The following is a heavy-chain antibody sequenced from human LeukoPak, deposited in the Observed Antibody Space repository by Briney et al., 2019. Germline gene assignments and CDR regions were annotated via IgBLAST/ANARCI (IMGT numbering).Heavy chain of an antibody. CDR3: ARDRTYCSSTSCYSAFDI. D-gene: IGHD2-2*01. V-gene: IGHV4-59*12. J-gene: IGHJ3*02. CDR2: IYYSGST. Sequence: SETLSLTCTVSGGSISSYYWSWIRQPPGKGLEWIGYIYYSGSTNYNPSLKSRVTISVDTSKNQFSLKLSSVTAADTAVYYCARDRTYCSSTSCYSAFDIWGQGTMVTVSS. CDR1: GGSISSYY.